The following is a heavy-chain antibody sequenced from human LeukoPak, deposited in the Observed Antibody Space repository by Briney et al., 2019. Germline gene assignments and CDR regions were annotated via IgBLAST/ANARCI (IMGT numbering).Heavy chain of an antibody. CDR3: ARSWRATADFDY. J-gene: IGHJ4*02. CDR2: IDRDDEK. D-gene: IGHD5-12*01. Sequence: SGPALVKPTRTLTLTYTFSGFSLSTSGMRVGWIRQPPGKDREWLPRIDRDDEKFYSTSLRTRVTISKDTSKNHVVLTMTNMDPVDTATYYCARSWRATADFDYWGQGTLVTVSS. CDR1: GFSLSTSGMR. V-gene: IGHV2-70*04.